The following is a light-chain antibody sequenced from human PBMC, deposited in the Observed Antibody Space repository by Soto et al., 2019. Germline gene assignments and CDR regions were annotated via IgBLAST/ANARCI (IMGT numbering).Light chain of an antibody. CDR1: QSVSNNY. Sequence: EIVLTQSPGTLSLSPWERATLSCRASQSVSNNYLAWYQQKPGQAPRLLIYGASSRVAGIPDRFGGSGSGTDFTLTISRLEPEDFAVYYCQQYGSSPQITFGQGTRLEIK. J-gene: IGKJ5*01. CDR2: GAS. CDR3: QQYGSSPQIT. V-gene: IGKV3-20*01.